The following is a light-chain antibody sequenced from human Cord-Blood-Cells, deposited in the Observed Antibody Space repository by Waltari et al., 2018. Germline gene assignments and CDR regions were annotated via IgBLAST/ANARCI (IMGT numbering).Light chain of an antibody. CDR2: DAS. Sequence: DIQMTQSPSTLSASVGDRVTITCRASQSISSWLAWYQQKPGKAPKLLIYDASSLESGVPYRFSGSGSGTEFTLTISSRQPDDFATYYCQQYNSYPRTFGGGTKVEIK. CDR3: QQYNSYPRT. V-gene: IGKV1-5*01. J-gene: IGKJ4*01. CDR1: QSISSW.